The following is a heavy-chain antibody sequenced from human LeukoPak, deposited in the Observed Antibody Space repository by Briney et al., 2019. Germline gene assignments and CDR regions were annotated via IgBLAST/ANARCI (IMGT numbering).Heavy chain of an antibody. J-gene: IGHJ4*02. D-gene: IGHD3-22*01. CDR1: GGTFSSYA. V-gene: IGHV1-69*05. CDR2: IIPIFGTA. CDR3: ARDSHDTSGYPGY. Sequence: SVKVSCKASGGTFSSYAISWVRQAPGQGLGWMGRIIPIFGTANYAQKFQGRVTMTRDTSTSTVYMDLSGLRSEDTAVYYCARDSHDTSGYPGYWGQGTLVTVSS.